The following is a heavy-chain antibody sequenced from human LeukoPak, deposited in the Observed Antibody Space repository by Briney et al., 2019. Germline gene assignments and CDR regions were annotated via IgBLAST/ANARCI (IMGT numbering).Heavy chain of an antibody. J-gene: IGHJ4*02. D-gene: IGHD3-9*01. CDR2: ISYDGSNK. CDR1: GFTFSSYA. CDR3: ARAYDILTGYYSSPPDY. V-gene: IGHV3-30-3*01. Sequence: GGSLRLSCAASGFTFSSYAMHWVRQAPGKGLEWVAVISYDGSNKYYADSVKGRFTISRDNSKNTLYLQMNSLRAEDTVVYYCARAYDILTGYYSSPPDYWGQGTLVTVSS.